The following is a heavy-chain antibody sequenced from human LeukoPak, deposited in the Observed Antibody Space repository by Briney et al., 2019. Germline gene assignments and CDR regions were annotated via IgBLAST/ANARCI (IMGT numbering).Heavy chain of an antibody. CDR2: ISHSGST. D-gene: IGHD3-10*01. CDR1: GGSFSGYY. J-gene: IGHJ5*02. CDR3: ARDRVLLWFGELSGPNWFDP. V-gene: IGHV4-34*01. Sequence: SETLSLTCSVFGGSFSGYYWNWIRQPPGKGLEWIGEISHSGSTNYNPSLKSRVTISADTSKNQFSLKLSSVTAADTAVYYCARDRVLLWFGELSGPNWFDPWGQGTLVTVSS.